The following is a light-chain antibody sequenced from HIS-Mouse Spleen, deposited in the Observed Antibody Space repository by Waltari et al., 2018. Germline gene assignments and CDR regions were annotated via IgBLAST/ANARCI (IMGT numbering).Light chain of an antibody. CDR2: EGS. Sequence: QSALTQPASVSGSPGQSITISCTGTSSDVGRYNLVSWYQQYPGKAPKLMIYEGSKRPSGVSNRFSGSKSGNTAFLTISGLQAEDEADYYCCSYAGSSTWVFGGGTKLTVL. J-gene: IGLJ3*02. V-gene: IGLV2-23*01. CDR3: CSYAGSSTWV. CDR1: SSDVGRYNL.